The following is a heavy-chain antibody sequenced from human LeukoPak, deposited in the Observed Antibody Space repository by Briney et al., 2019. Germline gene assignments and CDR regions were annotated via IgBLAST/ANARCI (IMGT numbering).Heavy chain of an antibody. CDR1: GGTFSSYA. CDR3: ARDGTYGSGSYSPGGY. CDR2: IIPIFGTA. D-gene: IGHD3-10*01. Sequence: SVKVSCKASGGTFSSYAISWVRQAPGQGLEWMGGIIPIFGTANYAQKFQGRVTITTDESTSTAYMELSSLRAEDTAVYYCARDGTYGSGSYSPGGYWGQGTLVTVSS. V-gene: IGHV1-69*05. J-gene: IGHJ4*02.